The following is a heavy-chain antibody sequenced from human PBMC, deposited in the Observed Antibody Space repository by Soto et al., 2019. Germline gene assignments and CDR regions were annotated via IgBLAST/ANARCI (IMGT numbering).Heavy chain of an antibody. CDR1: GGSISDTNW. Sequence: QVQLRESGPRLVKTSGTLSLTCAVSGGSISDTNWWTWVRQTPGKGLEWIGEIYHSGSPTSRPSLRGRASISVDKSNNQFSLRLRYVTAADTAVFYWATLPPRIVVTRLPKPSCGQVIQVTVSS. D-gene: IGHD2-21*01. CDR2: IYHSGSP. CDR3: ATLPPRIVVTRLPKPS. V-gene: IGHV4-4*02. J-gene: IGHJ5*02.